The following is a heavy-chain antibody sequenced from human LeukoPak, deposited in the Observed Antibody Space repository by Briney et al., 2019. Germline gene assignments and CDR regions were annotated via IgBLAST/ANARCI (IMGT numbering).Heavy chain of an antibody. Sequence: SETLSLTCTASGGSISSSDYFWSWIRQPAGKGLEWIGRINSRGSTNYNPSLKGRVTLSVDTSKNQFSLKLTSVTVADAAVYYCARYRLGWFDPWGQGTLVTVSS. CDR3: ARYRLGWFDP. CDR2: INSRGST. J-gene: IGHJ5*02. V-gene: IGHV4-61*02. CDR1: GGSISSSDYF. D-gene: IGHD6-25*01.